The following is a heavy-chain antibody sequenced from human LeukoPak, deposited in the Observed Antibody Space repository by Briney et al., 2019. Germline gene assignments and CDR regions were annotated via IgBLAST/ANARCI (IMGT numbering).Heavy chain of an antibody. CDR1: GYTFTSYG. V-gene: IGHV1-18*01. J-gene: IGHJ4*02. D-gene: IGHD2-21*02. CDR3: ARDPHSYCGGDCYPPAYYFDY. Sequence: ASVKVSCKASGYTFTSYGIGWVRQAPGQGLEWMGWISAYNGNTNYAQKLQGRVTMTTDTSTSTAYMELRSLRSDDTAVYYCARDPHSYCGGDCYPPAYYFDYWGQGTLVTVSS. CDR2: ISAYNGNT.